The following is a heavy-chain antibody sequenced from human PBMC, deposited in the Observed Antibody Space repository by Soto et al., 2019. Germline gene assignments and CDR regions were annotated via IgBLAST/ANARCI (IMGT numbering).Heavy chain of an antibody. D-gene: IGHD3-3*01. CDR3: ARDQITRTSCPYWGAHFESGYCRGYGMDV. CDR2: INPSGGST. V-gene: IGHV1-46*01. CDR1: GYTFTSYY. J-gene: IGHJ6*02. Sequence: ASVKVSCKASGYTFTSYYMHWVRQAPGQGLEWMGIINPSGGSTSYAQKSQGRVTMTRDRSTSTVYMELSSLRSEDTAVYYCARDQITRTSCPYWGAHFESGYCRGYGMDVWGQGTTVTVSS.